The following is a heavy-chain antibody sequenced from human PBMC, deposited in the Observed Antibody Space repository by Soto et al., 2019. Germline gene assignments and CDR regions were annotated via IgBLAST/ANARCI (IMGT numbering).Heavy chain of an antibody. CDR3: ARDQAKYSSSWYGGMDV. Sequence: SVKVSCKASGGTFSSYAISWVRQAPGQGLEWMGGIIPIFGTANYAQKFQGRVTITADESTSTAYMELSSLRSEDTAVYYCARDQAKYSSSWYGGMDVWGQGTTVTVS. D-gene: IGHD6-13*01. CDR2: IIPIFGTA. CDR1: GGTFSSYA. J-gene: IGHJ6*02. V-gene: IGHV1-69*13.